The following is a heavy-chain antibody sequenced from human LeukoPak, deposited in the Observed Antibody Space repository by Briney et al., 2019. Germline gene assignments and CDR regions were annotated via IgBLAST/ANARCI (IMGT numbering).Heavy chain of an antibody. V-gene: IGHV4-38-2*02. CDR3: ARPRFNWFDP. CDR2: IYHSGST. CDR1: GYSISSNYY. Sequence: PSETLSLTCTVSGYSISSNYYWGWIRQPPGKGLEWIGSIYHSGSTYYNPSLKSRVTISVDTSKNQFSLKLSSVTAADTAVYYCARPRFNWFDPWGQGTLVTVSS. J-gene: IGHJ5*02.